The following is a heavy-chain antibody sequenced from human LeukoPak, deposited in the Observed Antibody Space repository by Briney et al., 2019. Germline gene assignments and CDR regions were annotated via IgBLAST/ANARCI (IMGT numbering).Heavy chain of an antibody. J-gene: IGHJ4*02. CDR2: ISDGGRTI. CDR1: GFIFSDHY. CDR3: ARGNPLLMITFGGLFDY. D-gene: IGHD3-16*01. Sequence: GGSLRLSCGASGFIFSDHYMSWIRQAPGKGLEWISYISDGGRTIHYADSVKGRFTISRDNAKNSLYLQMNGLRPDDTAVYYCARGNPLLMITFGGLFDYWGQGTLVTVSS. V-gene: IGHV3-11*01.